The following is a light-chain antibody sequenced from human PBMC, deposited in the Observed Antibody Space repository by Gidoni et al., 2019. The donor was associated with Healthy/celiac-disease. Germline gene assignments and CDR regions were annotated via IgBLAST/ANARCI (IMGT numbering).Light chain of an antibody. V-gene: IGLV2-14*01. CDR1: SSDVGGYNY. CDR3: SSYTSSSTPWV. Sequence: QSALTQPASVSGSPGPSITISCPGTSSDVGGYNYVSWYQQHPGKAPKLMIYEVSNRPSGVPDRFSGSKSGNTASLTISGLQAEDEADYYCSSYTSSSTPWVFGGGTKLTVL. J-gene: IGLJ3*02. CDR2: EVS.